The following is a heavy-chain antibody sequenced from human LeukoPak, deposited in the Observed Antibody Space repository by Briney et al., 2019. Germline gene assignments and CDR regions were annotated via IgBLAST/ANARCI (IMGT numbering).Heavy chain of an antibody. V-gene: IGHV3-30*18. J-gene: IGHJ4*02. CDR2: ISADGSDK. CDR3: AKAATGSYFDY. CDR1: GFTFNIYG. Sequence: PGGSLRLSCAASGFTFNIYGMHWVRQAPGKGLEWVAVISADGSDKYYADSVKGRFTVSRDNSKNTLYLQINSLRIEDTAVFFCAKAATGSYFDYWGQGTLVTDSS. D-gene: IGHD6-13*01.